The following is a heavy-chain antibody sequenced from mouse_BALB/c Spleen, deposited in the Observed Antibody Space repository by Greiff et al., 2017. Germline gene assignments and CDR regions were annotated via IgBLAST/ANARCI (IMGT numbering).Heavy chain of an antibody. CDR3: ARQQGIYYGNYVDY. J-gene: IGHJ2*01. Sequence: EVQLVESGGDLVKPGGSLKLSCAASGFTFSSYGMSWVRQTPDKRLEWVATISSGGSYTYYPDSVKGRFTISRDNAKNTLYLQMSSLKSEDTAMYNCARQQGIYYGNYVDYWGQGTTLTVSS. CDR1: GFTFSSYG. D-gene: IGHD2-1*01. CDR2: ISSGGSYT. V-gene: IGHV5-6*01.